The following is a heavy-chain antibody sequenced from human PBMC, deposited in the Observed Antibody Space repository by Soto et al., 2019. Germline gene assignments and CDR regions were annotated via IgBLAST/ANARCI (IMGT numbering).Heavy chain of an antibody. CDR1: GFTFSSYA. Sequence: GGSLRLSCAASGFTFSSYAMTWVRQAPGKGLEWVSVISGNGGSTYFADSVKGRFIISRDNSKNMLYLQMNSLRAEDTALYYCARDGNSGYNWDYYYGMDVWGQGTTVTVSS. V-gene: IGHV3-23*01. D-gene: IGHD5-12*01. CDR2: ISGNGGST. CDR3: ARDGNSGYNWDYYYGMDV. J-gene: IGHJ6*02.